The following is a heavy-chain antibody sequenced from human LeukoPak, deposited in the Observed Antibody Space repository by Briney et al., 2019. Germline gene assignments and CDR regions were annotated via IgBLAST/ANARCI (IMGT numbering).Heavy chain of an antibody. CDR1: GFSISADFY. D-gene: IGHD1-1*01. CDR2: VLHSGST. CDR3: ASPAQLGRGLYYFDY. Sequence: PSETLSLTCSVSGFSISADFYWGWIRQSPGQGLEWIGSVLHSGSTNYNPSLKSRVTISVDTSKNQFSLKLSSVTAADTAVYYCASPAQLGRGLYYFDYWGQGTLVTVSS. V-gene: IGHV4-38-2*01. J-gene: IGHJ4*02.